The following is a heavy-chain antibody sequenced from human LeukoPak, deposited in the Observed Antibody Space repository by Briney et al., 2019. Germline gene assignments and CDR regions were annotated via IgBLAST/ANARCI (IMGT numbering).Heavy chain of an antibody. CDR1: EFTFSTYG. V-gene: IGHV1-24*01. Sequence: PGRSLRLSCAASEFTFSTYGMHWVRQAPGKGLEWMGGFDPEDGETIYAQKFQGRVTMTEDTSTDTAYMELSSLRSEDTAVYYCATDSYGRRGFDYWGQGTLVTVSS. CDR2: FDPEDGET. D-gene: IGHD5-18*01. CDR3: ATDSYGRRGFDY. J-gene: IGHJ4*02.